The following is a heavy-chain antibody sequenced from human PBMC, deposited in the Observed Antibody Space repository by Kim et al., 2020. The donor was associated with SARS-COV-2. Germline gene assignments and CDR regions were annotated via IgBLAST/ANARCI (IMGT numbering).Heavy chain of an antibody. Sequence: KNRVTISVDTSTNQFSLKLSSVTAADTAVYYCARTYPDYDIMTGYYYFDYWGQGTLVTVSS. CDR3: ARTYPDYDIMTGYYYFDY. D-gene: IGHD3-9*01. V-gene: IGHV4-59*01. J-gene: IGHJ4*02.